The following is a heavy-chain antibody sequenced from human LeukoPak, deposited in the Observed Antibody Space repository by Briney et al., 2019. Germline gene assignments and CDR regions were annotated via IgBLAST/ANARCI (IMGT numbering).Heavy chain of an antibody. D-gene: IGHD2-2*01. CDR1: GFTFSTYT. CDR2: ISGSGGST. J-gene: IGHJ4*02. CDR3: AKSGLRWTSSDY. V-gene: IGHV3-23*01. Sequence: GGSLKLSCAASGFTFSTYTMNWVRQAPGKGLEWVSAISGSGGSTYYADSVKGRFTISRDNSKNTLYLQMNSLRAEDTAVYYCAKSGLRWTSSDYWGQGTLVTVSS.